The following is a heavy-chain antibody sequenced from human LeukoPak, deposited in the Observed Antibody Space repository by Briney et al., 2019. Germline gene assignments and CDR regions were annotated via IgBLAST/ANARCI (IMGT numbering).Heavy chain of an antibody. D-gene: IGHD4-17*01. CDR1: GFTFSSYA. Sequence: GGSLRLSCAASGFTFSSYAMSWVRQAPGKGLEWVSAISGSGGSTYYADSVKGRFTISRDNSKNTLYLQMNSLRAEDTAVYYCAKGVGRYGDYSRGDDYWGQGTLVTVSS. J-gene: IGHJ4*02. V-gene: IGHV3-23*01. CDR3: AKGVGRYGDYSRGDDY. CDR2: ISGSGGST.